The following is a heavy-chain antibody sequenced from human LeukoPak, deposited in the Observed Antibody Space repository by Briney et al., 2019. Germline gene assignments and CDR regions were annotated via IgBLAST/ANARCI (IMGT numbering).Heavy chain of an antibody. CDR1: ACTFSIHG. Sequence: SVSVSFTSSACTFSIHGLSWVRQAPGQGRRGMDGIIPIFGATNYAQNFQGRATGTMDESTSTAYMELSSLIADDTAVYYCARRWPHSSGYYLFDYWGQGTLVTVSS. V-gene: IGHV1-69*05. J-gene: IGHJ4*02. CDR2: IIPIFGAT. D-gene: IGHD3-22*01. CDR3: ARRWPHSSGYYLFDY.